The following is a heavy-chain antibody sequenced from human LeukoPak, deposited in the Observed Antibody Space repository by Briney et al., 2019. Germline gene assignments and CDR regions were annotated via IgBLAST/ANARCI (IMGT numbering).Heavy chain of an antibody. Sequence: SVKVSCKASGFTFTSSAVQWVRQARGQRLEWIGWIVVGSGNTNYAQKFQERVTITRDMSTSTAYMELSSLRSDDTAMYYCAAGRSGTYYSPFDYWGQGTLVTVSS. CDR3: AAGRSGTYYSPFDY. V-gene: IGHV1-58*01. D-gene: IGHD1-26*01. CDR1: GFTFTSSA. J-gene: IGHJ4*02. CDR2: IVVGSGNT.